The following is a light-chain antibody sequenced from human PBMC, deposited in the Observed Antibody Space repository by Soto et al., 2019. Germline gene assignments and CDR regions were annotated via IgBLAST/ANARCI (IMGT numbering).Light chain of an antibody. J-gene: IGKJ5*01. Sequence: DIQSNQSPSTLSASVGDGVTITCRASQSISSWLAWYQQKPGKAPKLLIYAASSLQSGVPSRFSGSGSGTDFTLTISSLQPEDFATYYCQQSYSTTPITFGQGTRLEIK. V-gene: IGKV1-39*01. CDR3: QQSYSTTPIT. CDR2: AAS. CDR1: QSISSW.